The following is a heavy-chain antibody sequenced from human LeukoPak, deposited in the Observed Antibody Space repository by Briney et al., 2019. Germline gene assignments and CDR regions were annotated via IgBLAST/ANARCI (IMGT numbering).Heavy chain of an antibody. Sequence: GGSLRLSCAASGFTFSSYAMHWVRQAPGKGLEWVAVISYDGSNKYYADSVKGRFTISRDNSKNTLYLQMNSLRAEDTAVYYCAKTGYGSGKRGEYYFDYWGQGTLVTVSS. J-gene: IGHJ4*02. CDR2: ISYDGSNK. V-gene: IGHV3-30*18. CDR1: GFTFSSYA. D-gene: IGHD3-10*01. CDR3: AKTGYGSGKRGEYYFDY.